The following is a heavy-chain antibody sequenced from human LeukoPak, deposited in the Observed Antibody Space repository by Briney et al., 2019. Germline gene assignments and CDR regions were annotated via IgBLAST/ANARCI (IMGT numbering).Heavy chain of an antibody. CDR3: VRQQTPHGNFDY. V-gene: IGHV3-23*01. CDR2: ISGSGGSI. J-gene: IGHJ4*02. D-gene: IGHD1-1*01. CDR1: GFTFSNYA. Sequence: RTGGSLRLSCAASGFTFSNYAMSWVRQGPGKGLEWVSAISGSGGSIYYADSVKGRFTISRDKSKNTLFLQMNSLRAEDTAVYYCVRQQTPHGNFDYWGQGTLVTVSS.